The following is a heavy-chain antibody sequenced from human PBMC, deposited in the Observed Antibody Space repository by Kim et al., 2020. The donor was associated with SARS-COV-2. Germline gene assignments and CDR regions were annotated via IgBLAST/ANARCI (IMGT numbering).Heavy chain of an antibody. CDR2: IYYSGST. V-gene: IGHV4-31*03. J-gene: IGHJ6*02. CDR1: GGSISSGGYY. Sequence: SETLSLTCTVSGGSISSGGYYWSWIRQHPGKGREWIGYIYYSGSTYYNPSLKSRVTISVDTSKNQFSLKLSSRTAADTAVYYCARDKGITARYSGDYSYGMDVWGQGTTVTVSS. D-gene: IGHD6-13*01. CDR3: ARDKGITARYSGDYSYGMDV.